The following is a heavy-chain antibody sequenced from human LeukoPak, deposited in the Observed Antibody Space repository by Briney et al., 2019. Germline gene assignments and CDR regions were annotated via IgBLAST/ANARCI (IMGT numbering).Heavy chain of an antibody. J-gene: IGHJ4*02. CDR2: INWNGGST. CDR3: ARDERYYDSSGYYSPFDY. CDR1: GFTFSSYA. Sequence: GGSLRLSCAASGFTFSSYAMSWVRQAPGKGLEWVSGINWNGGSTGYADSVKGRFTISRDNAKNSLYLQMNSLRAEDTALYYCARDERYYDSSGYYSPFDYWGQGTLVTVSS. D-gene: IGHD3-22*01. V-gene: IGHV3-20*04.